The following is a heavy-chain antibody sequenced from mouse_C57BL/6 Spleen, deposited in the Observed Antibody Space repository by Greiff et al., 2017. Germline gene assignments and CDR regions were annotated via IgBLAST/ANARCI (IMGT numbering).Heavy chain of an antibody. CDR2: IYPGDGDT. V-gene: IGHV1-82*01. J-gene: IGHJ4*01. Sequence: VQLQQSGPELVKPGASVKISYKASGYAFSSSWMNWVKQRPGKGLEWIGRIYPGDGDTNYNGKFKGKATLTADKSSSTAYMQLSSLTSEDSAVYFCARELGQMDYWGQGTSVTVSS. CDR3: ARELGQMDY. CDR1: GYAFSSSW. D-gene: IGHD4-1*01.